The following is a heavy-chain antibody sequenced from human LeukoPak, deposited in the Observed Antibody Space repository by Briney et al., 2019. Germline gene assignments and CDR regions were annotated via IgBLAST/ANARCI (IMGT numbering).Heavy chain of an antibody. Sequence: ASVKVSCKASGYTSTGYYMHWVRQAPGQGLEWMGWINPNSGGTNYAQKFQGRVTMTRDTSISTAYMELGRLRSDDTAVYYCAREPYYGPGSYYTYWGQGTLVTVSS. CDR1: GYTSTGYY. CDR3: AREPYYGPGSYYTY. V-gene: IGHV1-2*02. J-gene: IGHJ4*02. D-gene: IGHD3-10*01. CDR2: INPNSGGT.